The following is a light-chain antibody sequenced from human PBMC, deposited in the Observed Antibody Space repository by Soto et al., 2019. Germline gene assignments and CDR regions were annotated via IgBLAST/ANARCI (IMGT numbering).Light chain of an antibody. CDR1: QSVRSY. CDR3: QQRGNWPQT. V-gene: IGKV3-11*01. Sequence: EIVLTQSPATLSLSPGERATLSCSASQSVRSYLAWYQQKPGQTPRLLIYDAFTRATGIPARFSGSGSGTDFTLTISSLEPEDFAVYYCQQRGNWPQTFGPGTKVDI. J-gene: IGKJ3*01. CDR2: DAF.